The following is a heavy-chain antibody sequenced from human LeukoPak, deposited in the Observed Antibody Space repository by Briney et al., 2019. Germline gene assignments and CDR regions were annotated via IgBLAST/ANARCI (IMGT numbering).Heavy chain of an antibody. J-gene: IGHJ5*02. V-gene: IGHV1-18*01. Sequence: ASVKVSCKASGYTFTSYGISWVRQAPGQGLEWMGWVSAYNGNTNYAQKLQGRVTMTADTSTSTAYMELRSLRSDDTAVYYCARVKIAAAGTRNWFDPWGQGTLVTVSS. CDR2: VSAYNGNT. CDR1: GYTFTSYG. CDR3: ARVKIAAAGTRNWFDP. D-gene: IGHD6-13*01.